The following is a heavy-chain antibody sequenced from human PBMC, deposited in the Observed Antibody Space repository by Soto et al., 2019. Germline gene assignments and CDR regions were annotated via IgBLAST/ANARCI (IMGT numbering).Heavy chain of an antibody. CDR1: VFTFSSYA. CDR2: ISGSGGST. V-gene: IGHV3-23*01. D-gene: IGHD3-22*01. J-gene: IGHJ3*02. CDR3: AKNLDISGYPDDAFDI. Sequence: GGSLRLPCAAAVFTFSSYAMSWVRQAPGKGLEWVSAISGSGGSTYYADSVKGGFTISRDNSKNTLYLQMNSLRAEDTAVYYCAKNLDISGYPDDAFDIWGQGTMVTVSS.